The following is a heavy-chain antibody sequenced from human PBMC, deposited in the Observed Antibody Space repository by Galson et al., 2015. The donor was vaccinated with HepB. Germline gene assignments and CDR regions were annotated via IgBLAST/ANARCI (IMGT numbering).Heavy chain of an antibody. D-gene: IGHD2-2*01. Sequence: SLRLSCAASGFTVSSNYMSWVRQAPGKGLEWDSVIYSGGSTYYADSVKGRFTISRDNSKNTLYLQMNSLRAEDTAVYYCARDEQKGYCSSTSCSFTYYYMDVWGTGTTVTVSS. CDR3: ARDEQKGYCSSTSCSFTYYYMDV. CDR2: IYSGGST. J-gene: IGHJ6*03. CDR1: GFTVSSNY. V-gene: IGHV3-53*01.